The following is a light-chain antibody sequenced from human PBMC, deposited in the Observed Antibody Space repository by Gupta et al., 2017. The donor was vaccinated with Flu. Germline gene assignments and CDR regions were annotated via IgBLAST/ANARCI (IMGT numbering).Light chain of an antibody. CDR1: QSIGSS. V-gene: IGKV6-21*01. CDR3: QQSSSFPIT. J-gene: IGKJ5*01. CDR2: YAS. Sequence: EIVLTHSPDFQSVTPKEKVTITCRASQSIGSSLHWYQQKPDQSPKLLIKYASQSCSGVPSRFSCSGTGRDFTITINSLEREDAATYNCQQSSSFPITFGQGPPLEIK.